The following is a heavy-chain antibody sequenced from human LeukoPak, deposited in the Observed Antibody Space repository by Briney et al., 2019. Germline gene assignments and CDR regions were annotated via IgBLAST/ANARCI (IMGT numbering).Heavy chain of an antibody. J-gene: IGHJ6*02. CDR3: ARLRTIFGVVILYYYGMDV. V-gene: IGHV4-34*01. CDR2: INHSGST. Sequence: TSETLSLTCAVYGGSFSGYYWSWIRQPPGKGLEWIGEINHSGSTNYNPSLKSRVTISVDTSKNQFSLKLSSVTAADTAVYYCARLRTIFGVVILYYYGMDVWGQGTTVTVSS. CDR1: GGSFSGYY. D-gene: IGHD3-3*01.